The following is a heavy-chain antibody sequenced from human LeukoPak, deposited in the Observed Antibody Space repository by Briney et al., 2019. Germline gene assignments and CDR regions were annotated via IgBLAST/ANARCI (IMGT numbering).Heavy chain of an antibody. J-gene: IGHJ4*02. CDR3: AVLVGATNFDY. V-gene: IGHV3-23*01. CDR2: ISGSGGST. CDR1: GFTFSSYA. D-gene: IGHD1-26*01. Sequence: GGSLRLSCAASGFTFSSYAVSWVRQAPGKGLEWVSAISGSGGSTYYADSVKGRFTISRDNSKNTLYLQMNSLRAEDTAVYYCAVLVGATNFDYWGQGTLVTVSS.